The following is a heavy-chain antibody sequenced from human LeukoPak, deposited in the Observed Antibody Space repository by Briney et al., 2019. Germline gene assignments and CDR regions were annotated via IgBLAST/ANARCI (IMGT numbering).Heavy chain of an antibody. Sequence: GGSLRLSCAASGFKFDDYGMRWVRQARGEGVVWVCDINWNGAWTGYADSVKGRFTISRDNAKNSLYLQMNSLRAENTALYYCAGYYYDSSRGFDLWGQGTLVTVSA. J-gene: IGHJ5*02. CDR3: AGYYYDSSRGFDL. CDR2: INWNGAWT. V-gene: IGHV3-20*04. D-gene: IGHD3-22*01. CDR1: GFKFDDYG.